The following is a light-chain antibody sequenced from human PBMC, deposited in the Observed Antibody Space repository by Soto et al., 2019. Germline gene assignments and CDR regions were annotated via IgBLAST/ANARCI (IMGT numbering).Light chain of an antibody. Sequence: QSALTQPASLSGSPGQSITISCTGTSSDVGGYNFVSWYQQHPGKAPKLIIYEVTKRPSGVPDRFSGSKSGNTASLTVSGLQAEDEADYYCSSYSGTNNYVFXTGTKVTVL. CDR1: SSDVGGYNF. CDR2: EVT. J-gene: IGLJ1*01. V-gene: IGLV2-8*01. CDR3: SSYSGTNNYV.